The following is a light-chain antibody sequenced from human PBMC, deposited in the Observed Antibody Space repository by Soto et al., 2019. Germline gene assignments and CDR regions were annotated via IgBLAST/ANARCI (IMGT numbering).Light chain of an antibody. CDR2: EVN. CDR3: FSSTTTTNPV. J-gene: IGLJ1*01. CDR1: SSDIGAYDY. Sequence: QSALTQPASLSGSPGQSITISCTGTSSDIGAYDYVSWVQQRPGNAPKLMISEVNNRPSGVSNRFSGSKSGNTAYLTISGLQVEEEAEYFCFSSTTTTNPVFGTGTKVTVL. V-gene: IGLV2-14*01.